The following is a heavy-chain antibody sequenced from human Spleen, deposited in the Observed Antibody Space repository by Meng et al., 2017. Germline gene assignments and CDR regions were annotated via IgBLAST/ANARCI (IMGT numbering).Heavy chain of an antibody. J-gene: IGHJ4*02. D-gene: IGHD5-12*01. V-gene: IGHV1-2*06. Sequence: ASVKVSCKASGYIFTRYYIHWVRQAPGQGLEWMGRINPNSGGTDYAQKFQGRVTMTSDTSISTAYMELSSLRSEDTAVYYCARDSRRGYSGYDLDYWGQGTLVTVSS. CDR2: INPNSGGT. CDR3: ARDSRRGYSGYDLDY. CDR1: GYIFTRYY.